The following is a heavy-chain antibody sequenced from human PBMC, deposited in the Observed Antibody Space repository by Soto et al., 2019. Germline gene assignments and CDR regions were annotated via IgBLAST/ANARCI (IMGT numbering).Heavy chain of an antibody. D-gene: IGHD3-16*01. CDR2: IYDNGNT. CDR3: ARVGGWFDP. V-gene: IGHV4-30-2*01. Sequence: QLQLQESGSGLVKPSQTLSLTCAVSGGSLSSGGYFWNWIRQPPGKALEWIGYIYDNGNTYYNPSLKSRVTISVARSKNQFSLNLTSVTAADTAVYFCARVGGWFDPWGQGTLVTVSA. CDR1: GGSLSSGGYF. J-gene: IGHJ5*02.